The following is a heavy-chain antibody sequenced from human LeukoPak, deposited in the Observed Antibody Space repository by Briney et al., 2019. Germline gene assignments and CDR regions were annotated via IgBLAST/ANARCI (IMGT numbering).Heavy chain of an antibody. CDR1: GFTFDDYA. Sequence: GGSLRLSCAASGFTFDDYAMHWVRQAPGKGLEWVSGISWNSGSIGYADSVKGRFTISRDNAKNSLYLQMNSLRAEDTAVYYCARDSAVGGVINNWFDPWGQGTLVTVSS. J-gene: IGHJ5*02. V-gene: IGHV3-9*01. CDR3: ARDSAVGGVINNWFDP. D-gene: IGHD3-16*01. CDR2: ISWNSGSI.